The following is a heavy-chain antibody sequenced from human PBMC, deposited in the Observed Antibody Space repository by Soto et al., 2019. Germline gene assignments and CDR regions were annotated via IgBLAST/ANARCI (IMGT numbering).Heavy chain of an antibody. D-gene: IGHD3-10*01. CDR2: IIPILGIA. CDR1: GGTFSSYT. J-gene: IGHJ6*03. V-gene: IGHV1-69*02. Sequence: QVQLVQSGAEVKKPGSSVKVSCKASGGTFSSYTISWVRQAPGQGLEWMGRIIPILGIANYAQKFQGRVTITADKSTGTAYMKRSRLRSEDKAVYNGARGRGFPASFYYYSYVDVWGKGATVTVSS. CDR3: ARGRGFPASFYYYSYVDV.